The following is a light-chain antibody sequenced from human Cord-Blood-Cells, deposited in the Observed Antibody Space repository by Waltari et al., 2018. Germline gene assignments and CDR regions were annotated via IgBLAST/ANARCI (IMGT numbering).Light chain of an antibody. J-gene: IGLJ3*02. CDR2: RNN. V-gene: IGLV1-47*01. CDR3: AAWDDSLSGWV. CDR1: SSNIGSNY. Sequence: QSVLTQPPSASGTPGQRVTISCSGSSSNIGSNYVYWYQQLPGTDPKLLIYRNNQRPSGVPERFSGSKSGTSASLAISGLRSEDEADYYCAAWDDSLSGWVFGGGTKLTVL.